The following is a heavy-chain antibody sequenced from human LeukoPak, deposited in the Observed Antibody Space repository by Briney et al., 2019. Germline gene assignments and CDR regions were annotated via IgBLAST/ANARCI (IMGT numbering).Heavy chain of an antibody. CDR3: ARRLAAAGAGNWFDP. J-gene: IGHJ5*02. D-gene: IGHD6-13*01. CDR2: MNPNSGNT. CDR1: GYTFTSYD. Sequence: ASVKVSCKASGYTFTSYDINWVRQATGQGLEWMGWMNPNSGNTGYAQKFQGRVTMTRNTSISTAYMELSSLRSEGTAVYYCARRLAAAGAGNWFDPWGQGTLVTVSS. V-gene: IGHV1-8*02.